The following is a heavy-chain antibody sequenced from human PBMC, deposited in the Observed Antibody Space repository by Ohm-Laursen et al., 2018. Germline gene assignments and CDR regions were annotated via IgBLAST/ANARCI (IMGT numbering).Heavy chain of an antibody. J-gene: IGHJ6*02. Sequence: SETLSLTCAVSGGSISSGGYYWSWIRQHPGKGLEWIGYIYYSGSTYYNPSLKSLVTISVDTSKNQFSLKLSSVTAADTAVYYCARRSGSYYAPGPYYYGMDVWGQGTTVTVSS. CDR3: ARRSGSYYAPGPYYYGMDV. V-gene: IGHV4-31*01. CDR1: GGSISSGGYY. D-gene: IGHD3-10*01. CDR2: IYYSGST.